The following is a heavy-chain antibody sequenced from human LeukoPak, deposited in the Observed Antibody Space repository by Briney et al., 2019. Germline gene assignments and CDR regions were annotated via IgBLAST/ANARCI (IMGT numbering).Heavy chain of an antibody. CDR2: ISAIGGNT. V-gene: IGHV3-23*01. CDR3: AKDRDGYCSGGSCFYDAFDV. J-gene: IGHJ3*01. CDR1: GFTFSTHW. Sequence: PGGSLRLSCAASGFTFSTHWMHWVRQAPGKGLEWVSVISAIGGNTYYADSVKGRFTISRDNFKSTLYLQMNSLRAEDTAIYYCAKDRDGYCSGGSCFYDAFDVWGQGTMVTVSS. D-gene: IGHD2-15*01.